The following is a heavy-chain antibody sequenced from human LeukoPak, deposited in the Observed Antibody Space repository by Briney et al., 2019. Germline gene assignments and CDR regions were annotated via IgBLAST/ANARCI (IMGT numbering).Heavy chain of an antibody. J-gene: IGHJ4*02. CDR1: GYTFTDYY. D-gene: IGHD2-2*01. V-gene: IGHV1-2*02. Sequence: ASVKVSCKASGYTFTDYYYIHWVRQAPGQGLEWMGWLNPKSGDTNHAQKFQGRVTVTRDTSISTAYMELSRLRSDDTAVYYCARPSSTDYVWGQGTQVTVSS. CDR3: ARPSSTDYV. CDR2: LNPKSGDT.